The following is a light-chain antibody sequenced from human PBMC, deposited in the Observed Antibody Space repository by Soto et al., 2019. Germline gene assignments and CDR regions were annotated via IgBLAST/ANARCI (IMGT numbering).Light chain of an antibody. CDR2: STD. J-gene: IGLJ3*02. Sequence: QTVVTQEPSFSVSPGGTVTLTFGLTSGSVSTNHYPSWYQQTPGQAPRTLIYSTDTRSSGVPDRFSGSILGNKAALTITGAQADDESDYYCVLYMGGGISVFGGGTKLTVL. CDR1: SGSVSTNHY. V-gene: IGLV8-61*01. CDR3: VLYMGGGISV.